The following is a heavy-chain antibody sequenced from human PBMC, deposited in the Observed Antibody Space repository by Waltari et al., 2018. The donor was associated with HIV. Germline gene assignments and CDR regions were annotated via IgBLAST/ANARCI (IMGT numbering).Heavy chain of an antibody. D-gene: IGHD3-22*01. J-gene: IGHJ3*02. V-gene: IGHV4-34*01. CDR3: ARVVVVITTDGTDAFDI. CDR2: INHSGST. Sequence: QVQLQQWGAGLLKPSETLSLTCAVYGGSFSGYYWSWIRQPPGKGLEWIGEINHSGSTNYNPSLKSRVTISVDTSKNQFSLKLSSVTAADTAVYYCARVVVVITTDGTDAFDIWGQGTMVTVSS. CDR1: GGSFSGYY.